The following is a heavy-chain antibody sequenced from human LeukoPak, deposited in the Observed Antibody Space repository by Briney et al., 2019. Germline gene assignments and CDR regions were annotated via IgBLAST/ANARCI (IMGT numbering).Heavy chain of an antibody. CDR3: ARGPDIVVVPAAMSDYYYYYGMDV. V-gene: IGHV3-30*04. Sequence: GRSLRPSCAASGFTFSSYAMHWVRQAPGKGLEGVAVISYDGSNKYYADSVKGRFTISRDNSKNTLYLQMNSLRAEDTAVYYCARGPDIVVVPAAMSDYYYYYGMDVWGKGTTVTVSS. J-gene: IGHJ6*04. CDR2: ISYDGSNK. D-gene: IGHD2-2*01. CDR1: GFTFSSYA.